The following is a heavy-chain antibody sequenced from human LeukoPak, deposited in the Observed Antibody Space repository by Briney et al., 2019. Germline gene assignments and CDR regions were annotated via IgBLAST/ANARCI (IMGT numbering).Heavy chain of an antibody. CDR1: GGTFSSYA. V-gene: IGHV1-69*05. CDR2: IIPIFGTA. D-gene: IGHD1-7*01. CDR3: ARGGTGTTSDY. Sequence: SVKVSRKASGGTFSSYAISWVRQAPGQGLEWMGRIIPIFGTANYAQKFQGRVTITTDESTSTAYMELSSLRSEDTAVYYCARGGTGTTSDYWGQGTLVTVSS. J-gene: IGHJ4*02.